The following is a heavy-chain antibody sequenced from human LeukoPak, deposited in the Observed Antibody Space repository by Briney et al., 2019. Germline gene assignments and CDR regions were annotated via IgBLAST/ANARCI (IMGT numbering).Heavy chain of an antibody. V-gene: IGHV1-2*02. CDR3: ARDTIFGVVTKYNWFDP. Sequence: GASVKVSCKASGYTFTGYYMHWVRQAPGQGLEWMGWINPNSGGTNYAQKFQGRVTMTRDTSISTAYMELSRLRSDDTAVYYCARDTIFGVVTKYNWFDPWGQGTLVTVSS. J-gene: IGHJ5*02. D-gene: IGHD3-3*01. CDR2: INPNSGGT. CDR1: GYTFTGYY.